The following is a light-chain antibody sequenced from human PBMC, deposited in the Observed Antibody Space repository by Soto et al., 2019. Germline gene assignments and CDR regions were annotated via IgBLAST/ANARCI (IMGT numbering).Light chain of an antibody. CDR2: SNH. V-gene: IGLV1-44*01. Sequence: QCLRAQPPSASGTPGHRVTIACSGSISNIGSNSVNWYQQLPGTAPKLLMYSNHQRPSGVPDRFSGSKSGTSACLAINGLQSEDEADYYCAPCDDSLDALYAFGTGTKVTVL. CDR1: ISNIGSNS. J-gene: IGLJ1*01. CDR3: APCDDSLDALYA.